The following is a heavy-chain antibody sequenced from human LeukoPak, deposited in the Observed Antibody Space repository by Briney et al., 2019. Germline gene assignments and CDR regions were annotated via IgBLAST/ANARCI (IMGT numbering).Heavy chain of an antibody. CDR1: GFSFSNYD. CDR3: ARDLWMGY. CDR2: IRHDESII. J-gene: IGHJ4*02. V-gene: IGHV3-30*02. Sequence: GGSLRLTCAASGFSFSNYDMHWVRQAPAKALEWVASIRHDESIIHYTDSVKGRFTISRDTSKNTLYLQMNSLRGDDTAVYYCARDLWMGYWGQGTLVTVSS. D-gene: IGHD3-3*01.